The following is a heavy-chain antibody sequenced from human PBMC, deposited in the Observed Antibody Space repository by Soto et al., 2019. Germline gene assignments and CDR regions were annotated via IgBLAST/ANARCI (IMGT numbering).Heavy chain of an antibody. CDR2: VYYSGST. CDR1: GGSISSYY. Sequence: QVQLQESGPGLVKSSETLSLTCIVSGGSISSYYWNWIRQPPGKGLEWIGYVYYSGSTEYNPSLKSRVAISVDTSKNKFSLKLSSVTGADTAVYYCARDISPYYFDYWGQGTLVTVSS. J-gene: IGHJ4*02. V-gene: IGHV4-59*01. CDR3: ARDISPYYFDY.